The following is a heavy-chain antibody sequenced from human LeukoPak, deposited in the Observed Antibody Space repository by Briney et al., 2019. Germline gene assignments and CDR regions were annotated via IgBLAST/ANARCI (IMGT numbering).Heavy chain of an antibody. V-gene: IGHV3-23*01. Sequence: HPGGSLRLSCAASGFTFSSYAMSWVRQAPGKGLEWVLAISGSGDSTYYGDSVKGRFTISRDNSKNTLYLQMNSLRAEDTAVYYCARDQMGSRPAAIGGLFDYWGQGTLVTVSS. CDR3: ARDQMGSRPAAIGGLFDY. CDR1: GFTFSSYA. D-gene: IGHD2-2*02. CDR2: ISGSGDST. J-gene: IGHJ4*02.